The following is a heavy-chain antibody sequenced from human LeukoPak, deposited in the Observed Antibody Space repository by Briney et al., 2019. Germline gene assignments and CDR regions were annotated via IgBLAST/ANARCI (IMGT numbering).Heavy chain of an antibody. CDR1: GGSISSGGYY. CDR3: ARDAGHQLSRRNYYAMDV. CDR2: IYHSGST. Sequence: SQTLSLTCTVSGGSISSGGYYWSWIRQPPGKGLEWIGYIYHSGSTYYNPSLKSRVTISKDTSKNQVSLNVSPVTAADTAVYYCARDAGHQLSRRNYYAMDVWGQGTTVTVSS. D-gene: IGHD1-1*01. J-gene: IGHJ6*02. V-gene: IGHV4-30-2*01.